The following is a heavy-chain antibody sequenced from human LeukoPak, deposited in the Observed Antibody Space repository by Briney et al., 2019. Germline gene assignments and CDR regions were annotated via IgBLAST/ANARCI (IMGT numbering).Heavy chain of an antibody. V-gene: IGHV4-4*07. Sequence: SETLSLTCTVSGGSISSYYWSWIRKPAGKGLEWIGRIYTSGSTNYNPSLKSRVTMSVDTSKNQVSLKLSSVTAADTAVYYCARHEGDTSGSYMYNWFDPWGQGTLVTVSS. CDR1: GGSISSYY. D-gene: IGHD3-22*01. CDR3: ARHEGDTSGSYMYNWFDP. CDR2: IYTSGST. J-gene: IGHJ5*02.